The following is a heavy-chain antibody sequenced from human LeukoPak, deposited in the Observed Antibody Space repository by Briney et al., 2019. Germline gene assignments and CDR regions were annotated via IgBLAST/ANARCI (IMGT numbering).Heavy chain of an antibody. CDR3: ARDRLTYDSSGYYFDFDY. D-gene: IGHD3-22*01. J-gene: IGHJ4*02. Sequence: SVKVSCKASGGTFSSYAISWVRQAPGQGLEWMGGIIPIFGTANYAQKFQGRVTITADESTSTAYMELSSLRSEDTAVYYCARDRLTYDSSGYYFDFDYWGQGTRVTVSS. CDR1: GGTFSSYA. V-gene: IGHV1-69*13. CDR2: IIPIFGTA.